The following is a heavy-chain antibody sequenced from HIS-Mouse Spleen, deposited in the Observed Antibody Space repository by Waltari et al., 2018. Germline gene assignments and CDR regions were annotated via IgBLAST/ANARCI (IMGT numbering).Heavy chain of an antibody. CDR2: ISYDGSNK. J-gene: IGHJ4*02. V-gene: IGHV3-30*03. Sequence: QVQLVESGGGVVQPGRSLRLPCAASGFSFSSWGMHWVRQAPGKGLEGVAVISYDGSNKYYADSVKGRFTISRDNSKNTLYLQMNSLRAEDTAVYYCEGVYGSGSYYFDYWGQGTLVTVSS. D-gene: IGHD3-10*01. CDR3: EGVYGSGSYYFDY. CDR1: GFSFSSWG.